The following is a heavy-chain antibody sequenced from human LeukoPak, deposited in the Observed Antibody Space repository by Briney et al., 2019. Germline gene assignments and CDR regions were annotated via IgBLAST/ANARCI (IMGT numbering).Heavy chain of an antibody. J-gene: IGHJ4*02. CDR2: ISSNSSYI. CDR1: GFTFSSYS. D-gene: IGHD3-22*01. CDR3: ARVRYYYDSSGYSHYFDY. Sequence: PGGSLRLSCAASGFTFSSYSMNWVRQAPGKGLEWVSSISSNSSYIYYADSVKGRFTISRDNAKNSLYLQMNSLRAEDTAVYYCARVRYYYDSSGYSHYFDYWGQGTLVTVSS. V-gene: IGHV3-21*01.